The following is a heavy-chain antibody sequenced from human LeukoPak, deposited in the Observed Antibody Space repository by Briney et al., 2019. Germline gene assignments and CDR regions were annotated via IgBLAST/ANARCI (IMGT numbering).Heavy chain of an antibody. CDR1: GYSFTSYW. CDR3: ARHWVGATLDDAFDI. V-gene: IGHV5-51*01. J-gene: IGHJ3*02. D-gene: IGHD1-26*01. Sequence: GESLKISCKGSGYSFTSYWIGWVRQMPGKGLEWMGIIYPGDSDTRYSPSFQGQVTISADKSISTAYLQWSSLKASDTAMYYCARHWVGATLDDAFDIWGQGTMVTVSS. CDR2: IYPGDSDT.